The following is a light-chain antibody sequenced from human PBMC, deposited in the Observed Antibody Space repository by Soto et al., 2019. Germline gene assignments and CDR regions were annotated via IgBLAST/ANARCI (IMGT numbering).Light chain of an antibody. V-gene: IGKV1-5*01. CDR2: AAS. CDR1: QSISSY. Sequence: DIQMTQSPSTLPASVGYRVTITCRASQSISSYLNWYQQKPGKAPKLLIYAASSLQSGVPSRFSGSGSGTEFTLTISSLQPDDFATYYCQQYNSYSTFGQGTKVDIK. J-gene: IGKJ1*01. CDR3: QQYNSYST.